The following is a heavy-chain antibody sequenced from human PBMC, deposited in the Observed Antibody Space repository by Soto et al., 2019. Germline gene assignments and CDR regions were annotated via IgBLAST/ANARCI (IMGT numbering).Heavy chain of an antibody. D-gene: IGHD3-10*01. Sequence: GGSLRVSCAASGFTFSSYSMNWVRQAPGKGLEWVSSISSGSSYIYYADSVKGRFTISRDNAKNSLYLQMNSLRAEDTAVYYCARSSGGSGKLWNYYGMDVWGQGTTVTVSS. J-gene: IGHJ6*02. CDR1: GFTFSSYS. CDR3: ARSSGGSGKLWNYYGMDV. CDR2: ISSGSSYI. V-gene: IGHV3-21*06.